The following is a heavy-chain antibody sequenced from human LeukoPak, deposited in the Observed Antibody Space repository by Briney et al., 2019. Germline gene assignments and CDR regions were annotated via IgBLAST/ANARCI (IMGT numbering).Heavy chain of an antibody. Sequence: GGSLRLSCAASGFTFSSYERNWVRQAPGKGLEWVSYISSSGSTIYYADSVKGRFTISSDNAKNSLYLQMNSLRAEDTAVYYCARDAYSGYDFDYWGQGTLVTVSS. V-gene: IGHV3-48*03. CDR1: GFTFSSYE. J-gene: IGHJ4*02. D-gene: IGHD5-12*01. CDR3: ARDAYSGYDFDY. CDR2: ISSSGSTI.